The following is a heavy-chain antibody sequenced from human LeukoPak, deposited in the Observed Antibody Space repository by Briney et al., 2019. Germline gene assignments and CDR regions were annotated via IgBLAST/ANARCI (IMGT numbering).Heavy chain of an antibody. Sequence: PGGSLRLSCTVSGFTFGDYTMSWVRQAPGKGLEWVSYISSSGSTIYYADSVKGRFTISRDNAKNSLYLQMNSLRAEDTAVYYCARVQYTYYMDVWGKGTTVTISS. V-gene: IGHV3-48*03. CDR2: ISSSGSTI. CDR3: ARVQYTYYMDV. CDR1: GFTFGDYT. J-gene: IGHJ6*03. D-gene: IGHD6-6*01.